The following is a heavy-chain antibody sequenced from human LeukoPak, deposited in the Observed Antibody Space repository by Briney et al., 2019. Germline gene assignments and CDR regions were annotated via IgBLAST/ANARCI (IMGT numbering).Heavy chain of an antibody. CDR1: GFTFSGYA. D-gene: IGHD2-15*01. CDR3: ARRGSYSIHDC. CDR2: INQDGSEK. J-gene: IGHJ4*02. Sequence: GGSLRLSCAASGFTFSGYAMHWVRQAPGKGLEWVANINQDGSEKNFVDSVKGRFSISRDNAENSLYLQMNSLRAEDTAVYYCARRGSYSIHDCWGQGTLVTVSS. V-gene: IGHV3-7*03.